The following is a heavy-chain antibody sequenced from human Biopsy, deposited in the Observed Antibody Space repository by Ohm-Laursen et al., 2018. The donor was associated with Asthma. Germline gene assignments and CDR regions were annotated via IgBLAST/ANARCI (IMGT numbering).Heavy chain of an antibody. D-gene: IGHD2-8*01. Sequence: ALVKVSCKASGFSFDNYFMHWVRQAPGQGLEWMGIINPSGAGTRYAEKFRGRLIVTRDASTRTAFMDLRSLRSDDTAIYFCARARETTNYGDSDFDIWGQGTLITVSS. V-gene: IGHV1-46*02. J-gene: IGHJ4*02. CDR2: INPSGAGT. CDR1: GFSFDNYF. CDR3: ARARETTNYGDSDFDI.